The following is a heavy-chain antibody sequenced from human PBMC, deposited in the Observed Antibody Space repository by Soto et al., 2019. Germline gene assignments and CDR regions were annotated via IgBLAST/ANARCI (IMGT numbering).Heavy chain of an antibody. CDR2: INAGNGHT. CDR3: ARAGWFAEGYFDF. D-gene: IGHD3-10*01. Sequence: ASVKVSSKASGLTFVMYAIHWVRQAPGQGLEWMAWINAGNGHTTYSQKFQGRVTITRDTSARTVYMELRSLRFEETATYYCARAGWFAEGYFDFWGQGTPVTVSS. CDR1: GLTFVMYA. J-gene: IGHJ4*02. V-gene: IGHV1-3*01.